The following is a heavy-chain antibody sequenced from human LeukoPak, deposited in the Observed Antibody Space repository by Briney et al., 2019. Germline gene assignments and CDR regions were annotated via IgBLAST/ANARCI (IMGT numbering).Heavy chain of an antibody. V-gene: IGHV5-51*01. CDR3: ARRVGSKSSGYYMDV. J-gene: IGHJ6*03. D-gene: IGHD6-19*01. CDR2: IYPGDSDT. Sequence: HGESLKISCKGSGYSFTSYWIGWVRQMPGKGLEWMGNIYPGDSDTTYSPSFQGQVSISADRSISTAYLQWSSLKTSDSAIYYCARRVGSKSSGYYMDVWGNGTTVTVSS. CDR1: GYSFTSYW.